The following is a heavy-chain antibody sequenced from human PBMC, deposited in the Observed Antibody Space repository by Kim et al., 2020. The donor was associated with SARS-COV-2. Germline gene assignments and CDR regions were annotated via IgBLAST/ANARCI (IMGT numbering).Heavy chain of an antibody. J-gene: IGHJ4*02. CDR3: HSCDYGGFDY. V-gene: IGHV3-48*02. Sequence: IYYPAPVKGRFTIARDNAKNSLYLQMNSLRDEDTAVYYCHSCDYGGFDYWGQGTLVTVSS. D-gene: IGHD4-17*01. CDR2: I.